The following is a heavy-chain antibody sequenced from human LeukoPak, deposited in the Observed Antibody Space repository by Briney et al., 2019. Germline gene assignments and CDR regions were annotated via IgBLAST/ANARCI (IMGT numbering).Heavy chain of an antibody. CDR1: GFTFSSYA. J-gene: IGHJ2*01. Sequence: TGGSLRLSCAASGFTFSSYAMNWVRQAPGKGLEWVSAISDSGDSTYYADSVKGRFTISRDNSKNTLYLQMNSLRAGDTAVYYCAKSGYGDYVDWYFDLWGRGTLVTVSS. D-gene: IGHD4-17*01. V-gene: IGHV3-23*01. CDR3: AKSGYGDYVDWYFDL. CDR2: ISDSGDST.